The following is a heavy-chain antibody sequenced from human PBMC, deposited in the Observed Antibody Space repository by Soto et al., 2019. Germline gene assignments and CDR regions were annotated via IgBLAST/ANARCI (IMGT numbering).Heavy chain of an antibody. D-gene: IGHD2-15*01. CDR1: GFTFSSYA. J-gene: IGHJ4*02. CDR2: ISYDGSNK. Sequence: QVQLVESGGGVVQPGRSLRLSCAASGFTFSSYAMHWVRQDPGKGLEWVAVISYDGSNKYYADSVKGRFTISRDNSKNTLYLQMNSLRAEDTAVYYCARDGRIETFHYWGQGTLVTVSS. CDR3: ARDGRIETFHY. V-gene: IGHV3-30-3*01.